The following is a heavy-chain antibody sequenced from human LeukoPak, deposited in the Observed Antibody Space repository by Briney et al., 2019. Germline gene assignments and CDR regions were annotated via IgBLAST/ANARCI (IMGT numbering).Heavy chain of an antibody. CDR2: ISGDGGST. CDR3: AKDATGTTYEYYYYYYMDV. J-gene: IGHJ6*03. CDR1: GFTFDDYA. Sequence: GGSLRLSCAASGFTFDDYAMHWVRQAPGKGLEWVSLISGDGGSTYYADSVKGRFTISRDNSKNSLYLQMNSLRTEDTALCYCAKDATGTTYEYYYYYYMDVWGKGTTVTVSS. V-gene: IGHV3-43*02. D-gene: IGHD1-1*01.